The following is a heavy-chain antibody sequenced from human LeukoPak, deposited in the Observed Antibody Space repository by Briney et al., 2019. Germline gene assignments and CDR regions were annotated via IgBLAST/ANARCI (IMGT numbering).Heavy chain of an antibody. CDR2: IYYSGST. CDR1: GGSISSYY. D-gene: IGHD3-22*01. V-gene: IGHV4-59*08. J-gene: IGHJ4*02. Sequence: SETLSLACTVSGGSISSYYWSWIRQPPGKGLEWIGYIYYSGSTNYNPSLKSRVTISVDTSKNQFSLKLSSVTAADTAVYYCARQGTDYYDSSGYYYVWGQGTLVTVSS. CDR3: ARQGTDYYDSSGYYYV.